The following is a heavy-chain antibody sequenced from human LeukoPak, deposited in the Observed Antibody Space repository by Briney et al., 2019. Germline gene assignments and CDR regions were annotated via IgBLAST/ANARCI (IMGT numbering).Heavy chain of an antibody. Sequence: GGSLRLSCAASGFTFSSYTMNWVRQAPEKGLEWVSSIPSSSSSKYYADSVKGRFTISRDNAKNSLYLQLNSLRAEDTAVYYCARAGRLPHPQYYFDSWGLGTLVTVSS. CDR3: ARAGRLPHPQYYFDS. CDR1: GFTFSSYT. CDR2: IPSSSSSK. V-gene: IGHV3-21*01. J-gene: IGHJ4*02. D-gene: IGHD6-25*01.